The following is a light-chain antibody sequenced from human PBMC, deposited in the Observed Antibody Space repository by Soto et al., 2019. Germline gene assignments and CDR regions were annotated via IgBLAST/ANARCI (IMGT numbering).Light chain of an antibody. CDR1: QSMSTY. V-gene: IGKV1-39*01. CDR3: QQTYSSPRT. J-gene: IGKJ1*01. CDR2: AAS. Sequence: DVQMTQSPSSLSASVGDRVKITCRASQSMSTYLNWYQQKPGRAPKVLIYAASRLQGGVPSRFSGSGAGTDFTLTISSLQPEDCATYYVQQTYSSPRTFGQGTRVQIK.